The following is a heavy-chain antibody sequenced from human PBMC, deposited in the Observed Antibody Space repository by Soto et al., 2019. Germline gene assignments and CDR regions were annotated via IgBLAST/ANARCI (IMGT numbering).Heavy chain of an antibody. CDR3: AREPMVRAAHGFDI. V-gene: IGHV1-2*02. D-gene: IGHD3-10*01. J-gene: IGHJ3*02. CDR2: INPNSVGT. CDR1: GYTFTGHY. Sequence: QVQLVQSGAEVKKPGASVKVSCKASGYTFTGHYTHWVRQAPGQGLEWMGWINPNSVGTNYAQKFQGRVTMTRDTSSSTAYMELSRLRSDDTAVYYCAREPMVRAAHGFDIWGQGTMVTVSS.